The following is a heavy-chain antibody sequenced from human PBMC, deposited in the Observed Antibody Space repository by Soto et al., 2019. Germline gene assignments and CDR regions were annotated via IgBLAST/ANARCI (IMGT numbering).Heavy chain of an antibody. CDR1: GFTFSRYW. D-gene: IGHD3-3*01. CDR3: ATVGSIFGTEGLFDP. Sequence: EVQVVESGGGLVQPGGSLRLSCAASGFTFSRYWMHWVRQAPGKGPEWVSYVNSDGSRTAYADSVKGRFTISRDNAKNMFYLQMNSLRVEDTAVYYCATVGSIFGTEGLFDPWGQGTLVTVSS. CDR2: VNSDGSRT. V-gene: IGHV3-74*01. J-gene: IGHJ5*02.